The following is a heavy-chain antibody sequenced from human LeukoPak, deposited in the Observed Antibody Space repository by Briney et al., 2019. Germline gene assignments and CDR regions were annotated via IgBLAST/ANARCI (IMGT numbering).Heavy chain of an antibody. CDR1: GYSFTSYW. CDR2: IYPGDSDT. CDR3: ARRAAGYDILTGSDY. J-gene: IGHJ4*02. Sequence: GESLKISCKGSGYSFTSYWIGWVRQMPGKGLEWMGIIYPGDSDTRYSPSFQGQVTISADKSISAAYLQWSSLKASDTAMYYCARRAAGYDILTGSDYWGQGTLVTVSS. D-gene: IGHD3-9*01. V-gene: IGHV5-51*01.